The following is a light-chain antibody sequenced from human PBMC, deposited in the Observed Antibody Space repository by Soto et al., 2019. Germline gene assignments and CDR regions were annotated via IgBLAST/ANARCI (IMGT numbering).Light chain of an antibody. CDR3: SSYTTSNTRQIV. J-gene: IGLJ1*01. CDR1: SSDVGGYNY. V-gene: IGLV2-14*01. CDR2: DVS. Sequence: QSALTQPASVSGAPGQSLTISCTRTSSDVGGYNYVSWYQQHPGKAPKFMIYDVSNRPSGVSNRFSGSKSGNTASLTISGLQAEDEADYYCSSYTTSNTRQIVFGTGTKVTVL.